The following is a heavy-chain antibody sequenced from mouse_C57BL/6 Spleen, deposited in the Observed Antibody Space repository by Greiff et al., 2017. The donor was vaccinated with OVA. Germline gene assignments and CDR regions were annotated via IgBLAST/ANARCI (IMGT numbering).Heavy chain of an antibody. CDR2: IYPGGGYT. Sequence: QVQLQQSGAELVRPGTSVKMSCKASGYTFTNYWIGWAKQRPGHGLEWIGDIYPGGGYTNYNEKFKGKATLTADKSSSTAYMQFSSLTSEDSAIYYCARRSGYDAMDYWGQGTSVTVSS. CDR3: ARRSGYDAMDY. V-gene: IGHV1-63*01. D-gene: IGHD3-2*02. J-gene: IGHJ4*01. CDR1: GYTFTNYW.